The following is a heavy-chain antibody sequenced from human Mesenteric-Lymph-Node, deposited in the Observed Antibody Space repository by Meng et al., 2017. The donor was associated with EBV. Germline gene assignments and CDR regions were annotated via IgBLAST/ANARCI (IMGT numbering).Heavy chain of an antibody. D-gene: IGHD1-26*01. Sequence: LPRCGAGLLERAESLSHSCVGYGGSFSCYYGSWSPQPAGKGLEWIGEINHSGDASYNPSLKSRVIISVDTAKNQFSLKLNSLTAADTAVYYCARWGATGPFDYWGQGTLVTVSS. V-gene: IGHV4-34*02. CDR2: INHSGDA. J-gene: IGHJ4*02. CDR3: ARWGATGPFDY. CDR1: GGSFSCYY.